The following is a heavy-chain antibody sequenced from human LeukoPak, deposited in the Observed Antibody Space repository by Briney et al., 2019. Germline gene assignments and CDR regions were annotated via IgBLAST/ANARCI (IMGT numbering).Heavy chain of an antibody. CDR2: IYSAGST. CDR3: ARESHVTREDY. Sequence: GGSLRLSCAASGFTVSSNYMSWVRQAPGKGLEWVSVIYSAGSTYYADSVKGRFTISRDNSKNTLYLQMNSLRAEDTAVYYCARESHVTREDYWGQGTLVTVSS. D-gene: IGHD3-10*01. CDR1: GFTVSSNY. V-gene: IGHV3-53*01. J-gene: IGHJ4*02.